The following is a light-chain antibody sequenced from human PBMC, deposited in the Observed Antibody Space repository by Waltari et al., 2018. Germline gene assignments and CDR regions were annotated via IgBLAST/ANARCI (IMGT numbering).Light chain of an antibody. CDR1: RSDVGNYNY. V-gene: IGLV2-14*01. CDR2: EVN. Sequence: QSALTQPASVSGSPGQSITISCTGTRSDVGNYNYVSWYQQHPGQAPNLMIHEVNNRPSGVSNRFSGSKSGDTASLTISGLQGEDEADYYCSSYSSISFLVFGSGTTVTVL. J-gene: IGLJ1*01. CDR3: SSYSSISFLV.